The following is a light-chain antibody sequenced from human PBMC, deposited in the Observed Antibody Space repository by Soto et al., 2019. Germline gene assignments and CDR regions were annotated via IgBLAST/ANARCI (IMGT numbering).Light chain of an antibody. Sequence: QAVLTQPPSVSAAPGQKVTISCSGSSSNIENNYVSWYQQLPGTAPKLLIYDNNKRPSGIPDRFSGSKSGTSATLGITGLQTGDEADYYCGTWDSSLSAGPYVFGTGTKLTVL. V-gene: IGLV1-51*01. CDR2: DNN. CDR1: SSNIENNY. CDR3: GTWDSSLSAGPYV. J-gene: IGLJ1*01.